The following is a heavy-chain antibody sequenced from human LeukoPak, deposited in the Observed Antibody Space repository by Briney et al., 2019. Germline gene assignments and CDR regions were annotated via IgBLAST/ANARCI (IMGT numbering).Heavy chain of an antibody. CDR3: ATVLVYCSGGSCQGYFDY. V-gene: IGHV1-24*01. Sequence: GASVKVSCKVSGYTLTELSMHWVRQAPGKGLEWMGGFDPEDGETIYAQKFQGRVTMTEDTSTDTAYMELSSLRSEDTAVYYRATVLVYCSGGSCQGYFDYWGQGTLVTVSS. CDR1: GYTLTELS. CDR2: FDPEDGET. J-gene: IGHJ4*02. D-gene: IGHD2-15*01.